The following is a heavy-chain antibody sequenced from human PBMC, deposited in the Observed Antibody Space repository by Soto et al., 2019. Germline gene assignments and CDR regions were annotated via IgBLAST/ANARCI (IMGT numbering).Heavy chain of an antibody. Sequence: ASVKLSCKASGYTFTVYYMHWVRQAPGQGLEWMGWSNPNSGGTNYSQKFQGRGTMTRDTSISTADMELSRLRSDDTAVYYCASGCSGGSCYIFDYWGQGALVTDSS. CDR3: ASGCSGGSCYIFDY. D-gene: IGHD2-15*01. J-gene: IGHJ4*02. CDR1: GYTFTVYY. CDR2: SNPNSGGT. V-gene: IGHV1-2*02.